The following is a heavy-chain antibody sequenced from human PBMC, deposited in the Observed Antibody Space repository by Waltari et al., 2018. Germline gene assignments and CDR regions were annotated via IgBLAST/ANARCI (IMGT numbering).Heavy chain of an antibody. CDR3: VGHRFGSGSYFDY. CDR1: GFIVSSNY. D-gene: IGHD3-10*01. Sequence: EVQVVESGGGLIQPGGSLRLSCAVSGFIVSSNYMSWVRQAPGKGLEWGLVIYSGGSSYYVDSVKGRFTISRDNSKNTIYLEMNSLRGEDTAVYFCVGHRFGSGSYFDYWGQGTPVTVSS. CDR2: IYSGGSS. V-gene: IGHV3-53*01. J-gene: IGHJ4*02.